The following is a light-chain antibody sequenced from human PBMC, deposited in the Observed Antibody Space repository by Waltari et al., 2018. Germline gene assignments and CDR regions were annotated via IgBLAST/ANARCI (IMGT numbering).Light chain of an antibody. CDR1: QSVSSY. Sequence: EIVLTQSPATLSLSPGERATLSCRASQSVSSYLSWYQQKPGQAPRLLIYGASNRATGIPARFSGSRSGTDFTLTISSLEPEDFAVYYCHQRSSWPQTFGQGTKVEIK. V-gene: IGKV3-11*01. CDR3: HQRSSWPQT. CDR2: GAS. J-gene: IGKJ1*01.